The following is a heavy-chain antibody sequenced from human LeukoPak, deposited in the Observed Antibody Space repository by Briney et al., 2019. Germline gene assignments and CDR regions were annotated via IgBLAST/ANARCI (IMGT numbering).Heavy chain of an antibody. Sequence: SETLSLTCTVSGGSISSGDYYWSWIRQPPGKGLEWIGRIYTSGSTNYNPSLKSRVTISVDTSKNQFSLKLSSVTAADTAVYYCARGPGGSSSSDFDYWGQGTLVTVSS. J-gene: IGHJ4*02. CDR3: ARGPGGSSSSDFDY. CDR2: IYTSGST. D-gene: IGHD6-6*01. CDR1: GGSISSGDYY. V-gene: IGHV4-61*02.